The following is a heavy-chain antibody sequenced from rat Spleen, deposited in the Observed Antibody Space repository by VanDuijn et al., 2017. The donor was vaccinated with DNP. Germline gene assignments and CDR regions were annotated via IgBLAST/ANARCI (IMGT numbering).Heavy chain of an antibody. J-gene: IGHJ1*01. V-gene: IGHV5-25*01. CDR3: ARQGWYFDF. CDR1: GFIFSNYW. Sequence: EVKLVESGGGLVQPGRSLKLSCAASGFIFSNYWMTWIRQAPGKGLEWVASIRTGGGNTYYRDSVKGRFTISRDNAKSTLCLQMDSLRSEDTATYYCARQGWYFDFWGPGTMVTVSS. CDR2: IRTGGGNT.